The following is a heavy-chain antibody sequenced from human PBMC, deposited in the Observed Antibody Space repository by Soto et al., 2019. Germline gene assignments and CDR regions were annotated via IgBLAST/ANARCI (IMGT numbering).Heavy chain of an antibody. CDR2: ISTSGGAT. V-gene: IGHV3-23*01. Sequence: GGSLRLSCAASGFTFSSYSMNWVRQAPGKGLEWVSSISTSGGATYYADSVKGRFTISRDNSKNTLYLQMNSLRDDDTAVYYCAKPSPTIGSGWYYFDYWGQGTQVTVSS. J-gene: IGHJ4*02. CDR1: GFTFSSYS. D-gene: IGHD6-19*01. CDR3: AKPSPTIGSGWYYFDY.